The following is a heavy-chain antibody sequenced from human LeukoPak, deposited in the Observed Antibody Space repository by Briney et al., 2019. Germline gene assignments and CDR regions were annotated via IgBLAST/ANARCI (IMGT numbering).Heavy chain of an antibody. CDR1: GGSISSSSYY. D-gene: IGHD3-22*01. J-gene: IGHJ4*02. V-gene: IGHV4-39*01. Sequence: SETLSLTCTVSGGSISSSSYYWGWIRQPPGKGLDWIGSIYCSRSTYYNPSLKSRVTISVDTSKNQFSLKLSSVTAADTAVYYCARRYSSGWYGYYYDSSGYSGYFDYWGQGTLVTVSS. CDR3: ARRYSSGWYGYYYDSSGYSGYFDY. CDR2: IYCSRST.